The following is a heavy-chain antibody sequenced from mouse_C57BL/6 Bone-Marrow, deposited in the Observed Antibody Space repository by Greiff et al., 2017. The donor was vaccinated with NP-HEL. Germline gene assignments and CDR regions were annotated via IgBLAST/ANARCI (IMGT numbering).Heavy chain of an antibody. CDR3: ARVGSSGYWFAY. CDR1: GYTFTSYT. Sequence: LVESGAELARPGASVKMSCKASGYTFTSYTMHWVKQRPGQGLEWIGYINPSSGYTKYNQKFKDKATLTADKSSSTAYMQLSSLTSEDSAVYYCARVGSSGYWFAYWGQGTLVTVSA. D-gene: IGHD3-2*02. CDR2: INPSSGYT. J-gene: IGHJ3*01. V-gene: IGHV1-4*01.